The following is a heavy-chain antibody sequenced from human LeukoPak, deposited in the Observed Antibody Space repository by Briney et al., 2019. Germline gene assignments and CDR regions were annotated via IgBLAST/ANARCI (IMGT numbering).Heavy chain of an antibody. CDR3: ARTEKHYCGGVCDNYYMDV. D-gene: IGHD2-21*02. V-gene: IGHV1-2*02. J-gene: IGHJ6*03. Sequence: ASVKVSCKASGYTFTGYYMHWVRQAPGQGLEWMGWINPNSGGTHYAQKFQGRVTMTRDTSISTAHMELSRLRSDDTAVYYCARTEKHYCGGVCDNYYMDVWGKGTAVIVSS. CDR2: INPNSGGT. CDR1: GYTFTGYY.